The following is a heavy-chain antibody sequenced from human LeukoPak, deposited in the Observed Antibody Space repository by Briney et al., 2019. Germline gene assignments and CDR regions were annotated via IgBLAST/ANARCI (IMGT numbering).Heavy chain of an antibody. Sequence: GGSLRLSCAASGFTVSSNYMSWVRQAPGKGLEWVSSISSSSSYIYYADSVKGRFTISRDNAKNSLYLQMSSLRAEDTAVYYCAREHVDTAMEPPYYYYGMDVWGQGTTVTVSS. D-gene: IGHD5-18*01. CDR1: GFTVSSNY. CDR3: AREHVDTAMEPPYYYYGMDV. CDR2: ISSSSSYI. V-gene: IGHV3-21*01. J-gene: IGHJ6*02.